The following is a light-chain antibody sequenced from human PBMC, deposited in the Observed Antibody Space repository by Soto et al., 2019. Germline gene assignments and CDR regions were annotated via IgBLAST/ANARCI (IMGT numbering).Light chain of an antibody. Sequence: DIQMTQSPSSLSASVGDRVTITCQASQDISNYLNWYQQKPVKAPKVLVYHASNLETGVPSRFSGSGSGTDFTLTISSLQPEDIATYYCQQYDNLPITFGHGTRLEIK. CDR3: QQYDNLPIT. CDR1: QDISNY. J-gene: IGKJ5*01. CDR2: HAS. V-gene: IGKV1-33*01.